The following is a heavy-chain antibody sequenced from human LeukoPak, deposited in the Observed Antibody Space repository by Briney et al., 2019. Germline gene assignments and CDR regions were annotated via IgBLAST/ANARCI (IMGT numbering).Heavy chain of an antibody. J-gene: IGHJ6*03. D-gene: IGHD2-15*01. CDR3: ARVLRYCSGGNCYSGGLGYMDV. Sequence: GGSLRLSCAASGFTFSDYNMRWIRQAPGKGLEWVSSISRSGSTKYYADSVKGRFTISRDNAKNSLFLQMNNLRAEDTAVYSCARVLRYCSGGNCYSGGLGYMDVWGKGTTVTISS. CDR2: ISRSGSTK. V-gene: IGHV3-11*01. CDR1: GFTFSDYN.